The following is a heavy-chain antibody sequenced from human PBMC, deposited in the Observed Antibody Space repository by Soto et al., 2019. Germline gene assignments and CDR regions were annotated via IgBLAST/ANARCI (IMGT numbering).Heavy chain of an antibody. D-gene: IGHD3-10*01. CDR2: IYPGDSDT. J-gene: IGHJ6*03. CDR1: GYSFTSYW. Sequence: GESLKISCKGSGYSFTSYWIGWVRQMPGKGLEWMGIIYPGDSDTRYSPSFQGQVTISADKSISTAYLQWSSLKASDTAMYYCAIQRGYGSGSYLYDYYYYYMDVWGKGTTVTVSS. CDR3: AIQRGYGSGSYLYDYYYYYMDV. V-gene: IGHV5-51*01.